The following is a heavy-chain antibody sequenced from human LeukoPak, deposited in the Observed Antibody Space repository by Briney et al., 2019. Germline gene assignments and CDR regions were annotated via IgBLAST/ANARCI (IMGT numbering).Heavy chain of an antibody. J-gene: IGHJ1*01. CDR2: ISGSGGST. Sequence: GGSLRLSCAASGFAVSTNYLSWVRQAPGKGLEWVSAISGSGGSTYYADSVKGRFTISRDNSKNTLYLQMNSLRAEDTAVYYCAEGDYYDSSGYYGYFQHWGQGTLVTVSS. D-gene: IGHD3-22*01. V-gene: IGHV3-23*01. CDR1: GFAVSTNY. CDR3: AEGDYYDSSGYYGYFQH.